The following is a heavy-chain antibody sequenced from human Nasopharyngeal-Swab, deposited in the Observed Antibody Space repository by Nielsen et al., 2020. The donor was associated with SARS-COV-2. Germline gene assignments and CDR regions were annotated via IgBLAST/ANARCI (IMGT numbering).Heavy chain of an antibody. CDR3: TTDLHDYGDYDY. CDR2: IKSKTRGGTT. V-gene: IGHV3-15*01. J-gene: IGHJ4*02. D-gene: IGHD4-17*01. Sequence: GESLKISCAASGFTFSNAWMSWVRQAPGKGLEWVGRIKSKTRGGTTDYAAPVKGRFTISRDDSKNTVFLQMNSLKTEDTAVYYCTTDLHDYGDYDYWGQGTLVTVSS. CDR1: GFTFSNAW.